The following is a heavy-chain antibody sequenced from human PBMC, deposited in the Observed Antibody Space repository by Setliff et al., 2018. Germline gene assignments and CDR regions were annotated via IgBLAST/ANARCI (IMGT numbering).Heavy chain of an antibody. Sequence: SETLSLTCTVSGGSISTYYWSWIRQPPGKGLEWIGYIYYSGITNYNPSLRSRVTISVDTSKNQFSLKVSSVTAADTAVYYCARHENDYGDYDDAFDIWGQGTMVTVSS. V-gene: IGHV4-59*08. D-gene: IGHD4-17*01. CDR3: ARHENDYGDYDDAFDI. J-gene: IGHJ3*02. CDR2: IYYSGIT. CDR1: GGSISTYY.